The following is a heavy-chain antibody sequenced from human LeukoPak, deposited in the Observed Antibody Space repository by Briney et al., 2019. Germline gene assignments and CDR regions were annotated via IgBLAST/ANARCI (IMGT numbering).Heavy chain of an antibody. J-gene: IGHJ5*02. CDR2: INPSSGGT. CDR1: GYTFTGYY. CDR3: AREYCSSTSCSKGGWFDP. V-gene: IGHV1-2*02. Sequence: GASVKVSCKASGYTFTGYYMHWVRQAPGQGLEWMGWINPSSGGTNYAQKFQGRVTMTRDTSISTAYMELSRLRSDDTAVYYCAREYCSSTSCSKGGWFDPWGQGTLVTVSS. D-gene: IGHD2-2*01.